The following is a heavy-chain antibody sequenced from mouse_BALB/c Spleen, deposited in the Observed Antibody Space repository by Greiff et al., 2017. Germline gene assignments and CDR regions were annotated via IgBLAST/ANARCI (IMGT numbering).Heavy chain of an antibody. Sequence: EVKLMESGGGLVQPGGSRKLSCAASGFTFSSFGMHWVRQAPEKGLEWVAYISSGSSTIYYADTVKGRFTISRDNPKNTLFLQMTSLRSEDTAMYYCARSRGYAHYFDYWGQGTTLTVSS. CDR1: GFTFSSFG. D-gene: IGHD2-14*01. CDR3: ARSRGYAHYFDY. V-gene: IGHV5-17*02. CDR2: ISSGSSTI. J-gene: IGHJ2*01.